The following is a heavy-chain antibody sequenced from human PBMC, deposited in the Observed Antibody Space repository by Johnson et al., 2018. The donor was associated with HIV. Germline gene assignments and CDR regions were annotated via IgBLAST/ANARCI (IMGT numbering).Heavy chain of an antibody. CDR3: ARDLRGGAIDAFDI. CDR1: GFTFSTFW. CDR2: IKQDGSEK. D-gene: IGHD3-16*01. J-gene: IGHJ3*02. V-gene: IGHV3-7*05. Sequence: VQLVESGGGLVQPGGSLRLSCAASGFTFSTFWMSWVRQAPGKGLEWVANIKQDGSEKYYVDSVKGRFIISRDNAKNSLYLQMKSLRAEDTAVYYCARDLRGGAIDAFDIWGQGTMVTVSS.